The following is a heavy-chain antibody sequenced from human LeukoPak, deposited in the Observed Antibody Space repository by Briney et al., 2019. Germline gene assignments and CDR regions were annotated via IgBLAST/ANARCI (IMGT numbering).Heavy chain of an antibody. CDR2: INPNSGGT. D-gene: IGHD2-2*01. J-gene: IGHJ6*02. Sequence: ASVKVSCKASGYTFTGSYMHWVRQAPGQGLEWMGWINPNSGGTNYAQKFQGRVTMTRDTSISTAYMELSRLRSDDTAVYYCARDLIRRVVPAAMKYYYYGMDVWGQGTTVTVSS. CDR1: GYTFTGSY. CDR3: ARDLIRRVVPAAMKYYYYGMDV. V-gene: IGHV1-2*02.